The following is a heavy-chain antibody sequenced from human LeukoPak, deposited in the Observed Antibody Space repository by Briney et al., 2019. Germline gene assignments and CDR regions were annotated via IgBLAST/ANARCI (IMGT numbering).Heavy chain of an antibody. CDR2: IIGSSGDT. V-gene: IGHV3-23*01. CDR3: AKGAYDYIEMGYFDY. CDR1: GFSLTNFA. Sequence: GGSLRLSCAASGFSLTNFAMSWVRQGPGKGLEWVSLIIGSSGDTFYADSVKGRFTISRDNSKNRLYLQMNSLRAEDTALYYCAKGAYDYIEMGYFDYWGQGTLVTVSS. J-gene: IGHJ4*02. D-gene: IGHD5-12*01.